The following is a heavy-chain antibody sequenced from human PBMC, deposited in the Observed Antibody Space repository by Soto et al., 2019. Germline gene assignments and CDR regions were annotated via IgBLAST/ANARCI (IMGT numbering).Heavy chain of an antibody. Sequence: PSETLSLTCTVSGGSISSGGYYWSWIRQHPGKGLEWIGYIYYSGSTYYNPSLKSRVTISVDTSKNQFSLKLSSVTAADTAVYYCARGTYYYDSSGPDDYWGQGTLVTVSS. CDR1: GGSISSGGYY. V-gene: IGHV4-31*03. CDR2: IYYSGST. CDR3: ARGTYYYDSSGPDDY. J-gene: IGHJ4*02. D-gene: IGHD3-22*01.